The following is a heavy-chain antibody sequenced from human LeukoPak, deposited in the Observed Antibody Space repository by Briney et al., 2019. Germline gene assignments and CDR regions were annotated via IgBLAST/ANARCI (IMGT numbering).Heavy chain of an antibody. V-gene: IGHV4-59*01. J-gene: IGHJ6*03. Sequence: PSETLSLTCTVSGGSISSYYWSWIRQPPGKGLEWIGYIYYSGSTNYNPSLKSRVTISVDTSKNQFSLKLSSVTAADTAVYYCARVPPGNYYYYMDVWGKGITVTVSS. CDR3: ARVPPGNYYYYMDV. CDR2: IYYSGST. CDR1: GGSISSYY.